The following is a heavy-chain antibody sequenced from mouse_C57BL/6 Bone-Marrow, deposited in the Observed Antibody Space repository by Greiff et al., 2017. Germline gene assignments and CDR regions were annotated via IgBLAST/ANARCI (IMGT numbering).Heavy chain of an antibody. J-gene: IGHJ1*03. V-gene: IGHV1-81*01. Sequence: QVHVKQSGAELARPGASVKLSCKASGYTFTSYGISWVKQRTGQGLEWIGEIYPRSGNTYYNEKFKGKATLTADKSSSTVYMELRSMTSEDSAVYFCARCRELGYWYFDVWGTGTTVTGSS. CDR2: IYPRSGNT. CDR1: GYTFTSYG. CDR3: ARCRELGYWYFDV. D-gene: IGHD4-1*01.